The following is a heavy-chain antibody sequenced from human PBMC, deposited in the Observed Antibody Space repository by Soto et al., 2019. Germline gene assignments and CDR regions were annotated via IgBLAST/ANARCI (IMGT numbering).Heavy chain of an antibody. CDR2: ISSSSSTI. V-gene: IGHV3-48*01. D-gene: IGHD3-10*01. J-gene: IGHJ4*02. Sequence: EVQLVESGGGLVQPGGSLRLSCAASGFTFSSYSMNWVRQAPGKGLEWVSYISSSSSTIYYADSVKGRFTISRDNAKNSLYLQMNSLRAEDTAVYYCASATMVRGAEFDDWGQGTLVTVSS. CDR1: GFTFSSYS. CDR3: ASATMVRGAEFDD.